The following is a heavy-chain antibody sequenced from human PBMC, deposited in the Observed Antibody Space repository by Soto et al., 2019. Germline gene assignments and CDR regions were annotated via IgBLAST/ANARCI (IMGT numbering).Heavy chain of an antibody. J-gene: IGHJ4*02. CDR2: IKDDGSEI. CDR1: GFNVMSYW. D-gene: IGHD3-16*01. Sequence: QPGGSLRLSCAVSGFNVMSYWMSWVRQAPGKGLEWVASIKDDGSEIYYLQSVRGRFTISRDSAGNALHLAMNYLSAEDTGVYFCARDIGFDYVNWGQGPLVTVSS. CDR3: ARDIGFDYVN. V-gene: IGHV3-7*01.